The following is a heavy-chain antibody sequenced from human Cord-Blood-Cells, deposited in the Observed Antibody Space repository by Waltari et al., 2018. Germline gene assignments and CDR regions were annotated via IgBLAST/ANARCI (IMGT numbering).Heavy chain of an antibody. CDR2: ISAYNGNT. Sequence: QVQLVQSGAEVQNPGASVKVSCKASGYTFTSYGSSWGRQAPAHGLEWMGWISAYNGNTNYAQKLQGRVTMTTDTSTSTAYMELRSLRSDDTAVYYCARGPEDIVVVPAAISWFDPWGQGTLVTVSS. CDR1: GYTFTSYG. D-gene: IGHD2-2*02. J-gene: IGHJ5*02. CDR3: ARGPEDIVVVPAAISWFDP. V-gene: IGHV1-18*04.